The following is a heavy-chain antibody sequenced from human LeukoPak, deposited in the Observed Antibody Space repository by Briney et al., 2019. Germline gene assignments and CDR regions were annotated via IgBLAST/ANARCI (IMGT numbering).Heavy chain of an antibody. CDR1: GYTFTGYY. V-gene: IGHV1-2*02. D-gene: IGHD4-17*01. CDR2: INPNSGGT. Sequence: ASVKVSCKASGYTFTGYYMHWVRQAPGQGLEWMGWINPNSGGTNYAQKFQGRVTMTRDTSISTAYMELSRLRSDDTAVYYCARETTWGMTTVTTFDYWGQGTLVTVSS. CDR3: ARETTWGMTTVTTFDY. J-gene: IGHJ4*02.